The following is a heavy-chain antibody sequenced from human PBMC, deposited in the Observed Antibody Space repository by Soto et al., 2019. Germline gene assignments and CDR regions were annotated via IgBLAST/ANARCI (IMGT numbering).Heavy chain of an antibody. V-gene: IGHV1-69*13. D-gene: IGHD6-19*01. Sequence: ASVKVSCKASGGTFSSYAISWVRQAPGQGLEWMGGIIPIFGTANYAQKFQGRVTITADESTSTAYMELSSLRSEDTAVYYCARDLGIAVAGTGVSIDYWGQGTLVTVSS. J-gene: IGHJ4*02. CDR2: IIPIFGTA. CDR3: ARDLGIAVAGTGVSIDY. CDR1: GGTFSSYA.